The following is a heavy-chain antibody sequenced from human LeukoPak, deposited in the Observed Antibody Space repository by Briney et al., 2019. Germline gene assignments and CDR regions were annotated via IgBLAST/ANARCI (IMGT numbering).Heavy chain of an antibody. J-gene: IGHJ3*02. CDR1: GGSISSSSYY. Sequence: PSETLSLTCTVSGGSISSSSYYWGWIRQPPGKGLEWIGNIYYSGSTYYNPSLKSRVSISVDTSKKHFSVRLSSVTAADTAVYYCARLGGYSYGYSGAFDIWGQGTMVTVSS. D-gene: IGHD5-18*01. V-gene: IGHV4-39*02. CDR3: ARLGGYSYGYSGAFDI. CDR2: IYYSGST.